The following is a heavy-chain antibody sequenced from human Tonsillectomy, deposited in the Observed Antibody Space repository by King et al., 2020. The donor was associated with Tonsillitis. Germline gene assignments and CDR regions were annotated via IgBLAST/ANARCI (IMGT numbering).Heavy chain of an antibody. D-gene: IGHD3-3*01. J-gene: IGHJ5*02. Sequence: TLKESGPTLVKPTQTLTLTCTFSGFSLSTSGVGVGWIRQPPGKALEWLALIYWNDDKRYSPSLKSRLTITKDTSKNQVVLTMTNMDPLDTATYYCAHGTDEAYYDFWSGYYEGGWFDPWGQGTLVTVSS. CDR3: AHGTDEAYYDFWSGYYEGGWFDP. V-gene: IGHV2-5*01. CDR1: GFSLSTSGVG. CDR2: IYWNDDK.